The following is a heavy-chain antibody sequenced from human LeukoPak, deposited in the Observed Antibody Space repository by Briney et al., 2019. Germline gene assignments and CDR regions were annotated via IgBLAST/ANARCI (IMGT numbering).Heavy chain of an antibody. CDR1: GGSISSYY. CDR3: ARGYCSGGSCYSAFDY. J-gene: IGHJ4*02. V-gene: IGHV4-59*01. CDR2: MYYSGST. Sequence: PSETLSLTCTVSGGSISSYYWSWIRQPPGQGLEWIGYMYYSGSTNYNPSLKSRVTISVDTSKNQFSLKLSSVTAADTAVYYCARGYCSGGSCYSAFDYWGQGTLVTVSS. D-gene: IGHD2-15*01.